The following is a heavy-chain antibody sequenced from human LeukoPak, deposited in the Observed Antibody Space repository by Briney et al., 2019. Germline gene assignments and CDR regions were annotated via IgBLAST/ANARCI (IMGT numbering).Heavy chain of an antibody. CDR3: ARENEEVVVETRRKTKHFDY. CDR1: GFTFSSYS. V-gene: IGHV3-21*01. J-gene: IGHJ4*02. D-gene: IGHD2-15*01. Sequence: GGSLRLSCAASGFTFSSYSMNWVRQAPGKGLEWVSSISSSSSYIYYADSVKGRFTISRDNAKNSLYLQMNSLRAEDTAVYYCARENEEVVVETRRKTKHFDYWGQGTLVTVSS. CDR2: ISSSSSYI.